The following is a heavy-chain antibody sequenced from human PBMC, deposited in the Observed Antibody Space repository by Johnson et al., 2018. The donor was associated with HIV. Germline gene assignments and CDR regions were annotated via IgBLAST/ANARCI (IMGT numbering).Heavy chain of an antibody. CDR3: ARAVTTASGDAFDI. J-gene: IGHJ3*02. V-gene: IGHV3-11*05. CDR1: GFTFSDYY. D-gene: IGHD4-17*01. CDR2: ISSSGST. Sequence: QVQLVESGGGLVNPGGSLRLSCAASGFTFSDYYMSWIRQAPGKGLEWVSYISSSGSTGYADSVKGRFTISRDNAKNSLYLQMNSLTPEDTALYYCARAVTTASGDAFDIWGQGTVVTVSS.